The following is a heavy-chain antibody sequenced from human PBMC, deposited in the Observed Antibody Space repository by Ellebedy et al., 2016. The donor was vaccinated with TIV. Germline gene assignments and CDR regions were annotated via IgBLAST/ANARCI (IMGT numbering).Heavy chain of an antibody. CDR2: INPNSGDT. CDR1: GGTFTNYA. Sequence: ASVKVSCKASGGTFTNYAFTWVRQAPGQGLEWMGRINPNSGDTTYAQKFLGRVTLTRDTSISTAYMGLSRLRSDDTAIYYCARAYYYDSIAYYFDSWGQGTLVTVSS. J-gene: IGHJ4*02. D-gene: IGHD3-22*01. CDR3: ARAYYYDSIAYYFDS. V-gene: IGHV1-2*06.